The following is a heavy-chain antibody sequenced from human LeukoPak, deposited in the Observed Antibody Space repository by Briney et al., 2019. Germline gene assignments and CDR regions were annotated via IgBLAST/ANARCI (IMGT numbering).Heavy chain of an antibody. J-gene: IGHJ4*02. CDR3: SRTARLLDS. D-gene: IGHD6-6*01. CDR2: ISGSGTDI. Sequence: GGSLRLSCVASGFTFNNVYMSWIRQTPGKGLEWISYISGSGTDISYADSVRGRFITSRDNAKNSLYLEMNSLRAEDSAMYFCSRTARLLDSWGQGTLVTVSS. CDR1: GFTFNNVY. V-gene: IGHV3-11*01.